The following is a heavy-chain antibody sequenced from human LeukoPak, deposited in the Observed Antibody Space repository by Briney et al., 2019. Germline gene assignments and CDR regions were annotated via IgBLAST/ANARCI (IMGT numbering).Heavy chain of an antibody. D-gene: IGHD6-6*01. J-gene: IGHJ5*02. Sequence: GGSLRLSCAASGFTFSSYWMSWVRQAPGKGLEWVANIKQDGSEKYYVDSVKGRFTISRDNAKNSLYLQMNSLRAEDTAVYYCGREIGYSSSSNPPFDPWGQGTLVTVSS. CDR3: GREIGYSSSSNPPFDP. CDR2: IKQDGSEK. CDR1: GFTFSSYW. V-gene: IGHV3-7*01.